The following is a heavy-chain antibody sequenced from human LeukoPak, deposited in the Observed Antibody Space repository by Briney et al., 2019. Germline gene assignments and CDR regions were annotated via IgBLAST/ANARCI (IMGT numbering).Heavy chain of an antibody. CDR2: IYSGGST. CDR3: ARDRPDTAMASPADY. V-gene: IGHV3-66*01. D-gene: IGHD5-18*01. CDR1: GFTVSSNY. Sequence: HPGGSLRLSCVVSGFTVSSNYMSWVRQAPGKGLEWVSVIYSGGSTYYADSVKGRFTISRDNSKNTLYLQMNSLRAEDTAVYYCARDRPDTAMASPADYWGQGTLVTVSS. J-gene: IGHJ4*02.